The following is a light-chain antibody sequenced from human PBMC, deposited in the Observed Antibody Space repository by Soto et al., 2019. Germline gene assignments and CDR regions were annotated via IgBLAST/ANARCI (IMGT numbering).Light chain of an antibody. CDR1: SNDVGSYNL. J-gene: IGLJ1*01. CDR3: CSYAGSSTFYV. V-gene: IGLV2-23*02. Sequence: QSALTQPASVSGSPGQSITISCTGTSNDVGSYNLISWYQQYPGKAPKLMIYEVSKRPSGVSNRFSGSKSGNTASLTISGLQAEDEADYYCCSYAGSSTFYVFGTGTKLTVL. CDR2: EVS.